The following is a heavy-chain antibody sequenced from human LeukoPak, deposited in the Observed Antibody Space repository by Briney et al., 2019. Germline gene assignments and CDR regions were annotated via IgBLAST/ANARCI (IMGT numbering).Heavy chain of an antibody. Sequence: GGSLRLSCAASGFTFSSYAMSWVRQAPGKGLEWVAVIWYDGSNKYYADSVKGRFTISRDNSKNTLYLQMNSLRAEDTAVYYCARDPSVVVVAAGTYYFDYWGQGTLVTVSS. CDR3: ARDPSVVVVAAGTYYFDY. D-gene: IGHD2-15*01. CDR2: IWYDGSNK. V-gene: IGHV3-33*08. CDR1: GFTFSSYA. J-gene: IGHJ4*02.